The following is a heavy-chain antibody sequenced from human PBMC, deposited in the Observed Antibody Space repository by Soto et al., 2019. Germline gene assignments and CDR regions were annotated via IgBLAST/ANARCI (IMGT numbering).Heavy chain of an antibody. CDR2: ISGSGGST. J-gene: IGHJ4*02. D-gene: IGHD6-13*01. CDR3: ALRSFSSSIDYFDY. V-gene: IGHV3-23*01. Sequence: GGSLRLSCAASGFTFSSYAMSWVRQAPGKGLEWVSAISGSGGSTYYADCVKGRFTISRDNSKNTLYLQMNSLRAEDTAVYYCALRSFSSSIDYFDYWGQGTLVTVSS. CDR1: GFTFSSYA.